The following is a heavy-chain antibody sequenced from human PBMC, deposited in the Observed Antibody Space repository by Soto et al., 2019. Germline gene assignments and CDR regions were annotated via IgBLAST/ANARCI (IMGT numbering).Heavy chain of an antibody. D-gene: IGHD3-10*01. CDR3: AKRPHSASGYYYMDV. Sequence: EVQLVESGGGLVQPGGSLRLSCAASGFTLSTYDMHWHDMHWVRQATGKGLGWVAYLSYAGDTYYPGSVKCRFTVSRESAKNSLYLQMNSLPAGDTAVYYCAKRPHSASGYYYMDVWGKGTTVTVFS. V-gene: IGHV3-13*01. J-gene: IGHJ6*03. CDR2: LSYAGDT. CDR1: GFTLSTYDMHWHD.